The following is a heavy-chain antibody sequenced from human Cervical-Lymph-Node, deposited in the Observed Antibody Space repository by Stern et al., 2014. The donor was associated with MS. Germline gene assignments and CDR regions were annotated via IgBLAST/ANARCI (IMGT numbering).Heavy chain of an antibody. V-gene: IGHV3-7*01. CDR2: IKFDGSEK. CDR1: GFTFCYYW. J-gene: IGHJ4*02. D-gene: IGHD3-10*01. CDR3: ARDGSPDY. Sequence: VQLVQSGGALVRRGGSLRLSCEASGFTFCYYWMTWVRQAPVKGLEWVANIKFDGSEKYYVDSVKGRFTISRDNTKNSLYLQMNSLRAEDTAVYYCARDGSPDYWGQGTLVTVSS.